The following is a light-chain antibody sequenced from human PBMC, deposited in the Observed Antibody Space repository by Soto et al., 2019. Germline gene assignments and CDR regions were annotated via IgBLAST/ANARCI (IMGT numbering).Light chain of an antibody. CDR1: QSLLQSNGYNY. CDR2: LGS. J-gene: IGKJ2*01. Sequence: DIVMSQSPLSLPVTPGEPASISCRSSQSLLQSNGYNYLDWYLQKPGQSPQLLIYLGSNRASGGPDRFSGSGSGTNFTLKISRVEAEDVGVYYCMQGLQTLYTFSLGKKLEIK. V-gene: IGKV2-28*01. CDR3: MQGLQTLYT.